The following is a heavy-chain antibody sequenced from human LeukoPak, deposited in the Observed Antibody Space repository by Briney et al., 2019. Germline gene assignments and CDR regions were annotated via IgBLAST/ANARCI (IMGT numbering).Heavy chain of an antibody. D-gene: IGHD3-22*01. Sequence: SVKVSCKASGGTLSSYDINWVRQAPGQGREWIGRIIPMFGIVNYAQNFQGRVTITADKSTNTAYMELSSLRSEDTAFYYCARADSSGYSLDENFDYWGQGTLVTVSS. J-gene: IGHJ4*02. V-gene: IGHV1-69*04. CDR2: IIPMFGIV. CDR1: GGTLSSYD. CDR3: ARADSSGYSLDENFDY.